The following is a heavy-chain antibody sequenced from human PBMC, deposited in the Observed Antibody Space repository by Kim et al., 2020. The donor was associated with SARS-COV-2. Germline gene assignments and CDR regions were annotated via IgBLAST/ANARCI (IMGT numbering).Heavy chain of an antibody. CDR2: T. V-gene: IGHV3-15*01. D-gene: IGHD6-19*01. J-gene: IGHJ4*02. CDR3: AHSSGWYPFDY. Sequence: TDYAAPVKGRFTISRDDSKNTLYLQMNSLKTEDTAVYYCAHSSGWYPFDYWGQGTLVTVSS.